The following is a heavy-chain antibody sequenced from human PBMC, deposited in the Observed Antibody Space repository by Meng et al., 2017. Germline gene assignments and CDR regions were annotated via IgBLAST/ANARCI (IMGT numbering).Heavy chain of an antibody. V-gene: IGHV6-1*01. Sequence: QIQLQQSGPGLVKPSPTLSLICDISWDSVYSYSAAWNWIRQSPSRGLELLGRAYYRSKWYHDYAESVKSRISIDPDTSKNQFSLQLRSVTPEDSAVYYCARGSYSFNSWGQRTLVTVSS. J-gene: IGHJ4*02. CDR2: AYYRSKWYH. CDR1: WDSVYSYSAA. CDR3: ARGSYSFNS. D-gene: IGHD1-26*01.